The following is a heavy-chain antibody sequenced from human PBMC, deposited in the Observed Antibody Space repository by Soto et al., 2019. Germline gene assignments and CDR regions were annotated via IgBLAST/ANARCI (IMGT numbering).Heavy chain of an antibody. CDR3: TIVGATKGDY. D-gene: IGHD1-26*01. CDR1: GFTFSSYR. J-gene: IGHJ4*02. V-gene: IGHV3-48*02. Sequence: EVQLVESGGGLVQPGGSLSLSCAASGFTFSSYRMNWVRQAPGKGLEWVSYISRSSTTIYYADSVKGRFTISRDNAKNSLYLQMNSLRDADTAVYYATIVGATKGDYWGQGTLVTVSS. CDR2: ISRSSTTI.